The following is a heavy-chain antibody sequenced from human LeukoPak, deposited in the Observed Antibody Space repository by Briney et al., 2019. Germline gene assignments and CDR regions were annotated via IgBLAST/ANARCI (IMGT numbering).Heavy chain of an antibody. CDR3: AKAGTTEFDY. V-gene: IGHV3-9*01. J-gene: IGHJ4*02. D-gene: IGHD1-1*01. CDR2: ISWNGGSI. Sequence: PGRSLRLSCAASGFTFDDYAMHWVRQAPGKGLEWVSGISWNGGSIGYADSVKGRFTISRDNAKSSLYLQMNSLRAEDTALYYCAKAGTTEFDYWGQGTLVTVSS. CDR1: GFTFDDYA.